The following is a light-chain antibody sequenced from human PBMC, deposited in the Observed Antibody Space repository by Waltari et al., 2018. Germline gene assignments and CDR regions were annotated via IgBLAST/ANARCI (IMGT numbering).Light chain of an antibody. CDR1: SSDVGFYNY. V-gene: IGLV2-14*01. CDR2: DVS. Sequence: QSALTQPASVSGSPGQSITISCTGTSSDVGFYNYVSWYQQHPGKAPKLMIYDVSELPSGVSNRFSGSKSGNTASLTISGLQAEDEAYYYCNSYAGSSSWVFGGGTKLTVL. CDR3: NSYAGSSSWV. J-gene: IGLJ3*02.